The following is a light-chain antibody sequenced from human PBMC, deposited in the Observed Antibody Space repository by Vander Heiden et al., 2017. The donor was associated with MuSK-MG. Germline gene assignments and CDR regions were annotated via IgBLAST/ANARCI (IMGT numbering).Light chain of an antibody. CDR2: LGF. CDR1: QSLLHSNGYNY. Sequence: DIVMTQSPLSLPVTPGEPASISCRSSQSLLHSNGYNYLDWYLQKPGQSPQLLMYLGFNRASGVPDRFSGSGSGTDFTLKISRVEAEDVGFYYCMQALQTPITFGQGTRLEIK. V-gene: IGKV2-28*01. J-gene: IGKJ5*01. CDR3: MQALQTPIT.